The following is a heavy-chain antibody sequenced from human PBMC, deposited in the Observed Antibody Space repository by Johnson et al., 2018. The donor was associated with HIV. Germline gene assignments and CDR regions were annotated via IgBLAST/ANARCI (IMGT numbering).Heavy chain of an antibody. J-gene: IGHJ3*02. D-gene: IGHD2-15*01. CDR2: ITWNGGST. CDR3: ARGGYCVDGSCRHGNAFDI. Sequence: VQLVESGGGVVRPGGSLRLSCAASGFTFDDFGMTWVRQAPGKGLEWVSGITWNGGSTGYADSVKGRVTMSRDNAKHSLYLQMNSLRAEDTALYFCARGGYCVDGSCRHGNAFDIWGQGTMVTVSS. CDR1: GFTFDDFG. V-gene: IGHV3-20*04.